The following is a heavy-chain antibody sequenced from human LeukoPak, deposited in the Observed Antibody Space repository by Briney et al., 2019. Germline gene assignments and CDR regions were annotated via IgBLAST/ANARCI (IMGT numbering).Heavy chain of an antibody. CDR2: INHSGST. V-gene: IGHV4-34*01. D-gene: IGHD6-13*01. J-gene: IGHJ3*02. CDR3: ASRSNSWYSAFDI. Sequence: SETLSLTCAVHGGSFSGYYWSWIRQPPGKGLEWIGEINHSGSTNYNPSLKSRVTISVDTSKNQFSLKLSSVTAADTAVYYCASRSNSWYSAFDIWGQGTMVTVSS. CDR1: GGSFSGYY.